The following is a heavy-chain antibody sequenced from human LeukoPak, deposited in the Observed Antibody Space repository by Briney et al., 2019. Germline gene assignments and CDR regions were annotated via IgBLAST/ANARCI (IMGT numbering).Heavy chain of an antibody. CDR1: GGSISSGGYY. Sequence: PSETLSLTCTVSGGSISSGGYYWSWIRQHPGKGLEWIGYIYYSGSTYYNPSLKSRVTISVDTSKNQFSLKLSSVTAADTAVYYCARDAYGDYGRGIHWGQGTLVTVPS. V-gene: IGHV4-31*03. D-gene: IGHD4-17*01. CDR2: IYYSGST. CDR3: ARDAYGDYGRGIH. J-gene: IGHJ4*02.